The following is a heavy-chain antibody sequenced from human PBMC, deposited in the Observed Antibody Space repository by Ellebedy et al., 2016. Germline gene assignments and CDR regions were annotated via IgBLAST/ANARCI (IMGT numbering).Heavy chain of an antibody. D-gene: IGHD2-15*01. J-gene: IGHJ1*01. CDR1: GYIFTRYY. V-gene: IGHV1-46*01. Sequence: ASVKVSCKASGYIFTRYYIHWVRQAPGQGLEWMGIINPSDGSTNYAQKFRGRVTMTRDTSTNTVYMDLSSLRSEDTAVYYCARARGVVVAARGYFQHWGQGTLATVSS. CDR2: INPSDGST. CDR3: ARARGVVVAARGYFQH.